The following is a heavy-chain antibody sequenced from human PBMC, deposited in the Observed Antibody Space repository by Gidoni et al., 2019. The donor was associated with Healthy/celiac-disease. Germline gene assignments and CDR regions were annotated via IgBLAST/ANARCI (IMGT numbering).Heavy chain of an antibody. J-gene: IGHJ5*02. CDR1: GFTFSSYG. CDR2: IWYDGSNK. D-gene: IGHD6-13*01. V-gene: IGHV3-33*01. CDR3: ARESLRRAAAGTPGWFDP. Sequence: QVQLVESGGGVVQPGRSLRLSCAASGFTFSSYGMHWVRQAPGKGLEWVAVIWYDGSNKYYADSVKGRFTISRDNSKNTLYLQMNSLRAEDTAVYYCARESLRRAAAGTPGWFDPWGQGTLVTVSS.